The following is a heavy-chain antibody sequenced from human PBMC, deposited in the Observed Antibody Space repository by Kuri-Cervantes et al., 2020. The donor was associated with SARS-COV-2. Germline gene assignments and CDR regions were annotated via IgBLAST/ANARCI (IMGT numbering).Heavy chain of an antibody. J-gene: IGHJ4*02. CDR1: GGSTSSGDYY. CDR3: ARDGDGYNSHFDH. CDR2: IYYSGTT. D-gene: IGHD5-24*01. Sequence: LRLSCTVSGGSTSSGDYYWSWIRQHPGKGLEWIGNIYYSGTTYYSPSLKSRVTISVDTSKNQFSLKVSSVTAADTAVYYCARDGDGYNSHFDHWGQGTLVTVSS. V-gene: IGHV4-31*03.